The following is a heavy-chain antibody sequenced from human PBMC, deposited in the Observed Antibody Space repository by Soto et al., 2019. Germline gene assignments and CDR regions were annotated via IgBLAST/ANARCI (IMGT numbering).Heavy chain of an antibody. J-gene: IGHJ5*02. CDR3: ARAGGPYNWNFDATNWFDP. CDR1: GGSISSYY. D-gene: IGHD1-7*01. V-gene: IGHV4-59*01. CDR2: IYYSGST. Sequence: SETLYLTCTVSGGSISSYYWSWIRQPPGKGLEWIGYIYYSGSTNYNPSLKSRVTISVDTSKNQFSLKLSSVTAADTAVYYCARAGGPYNWNFDATNWFDPWGQGTLVTVSS.